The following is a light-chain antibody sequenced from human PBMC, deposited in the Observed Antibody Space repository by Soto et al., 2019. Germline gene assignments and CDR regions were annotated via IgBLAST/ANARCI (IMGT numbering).Light chain of an antibody. CDR3: QQGYSTPIT. Sequence: EIVLTQSPGTLSLSPWERATLSCRASERLSSVYLAWYQQRPGQPPRLLIYGASNRATGIPDRFSGSGSGTDFTLTISSLQPEDFATYYCQQGYSTPITFGQGTRLEIK. CDR1: ERLSSVY. CDR2: GAS. J-gene: IGKJ5*01. V-gene: IGKV3-20*01.